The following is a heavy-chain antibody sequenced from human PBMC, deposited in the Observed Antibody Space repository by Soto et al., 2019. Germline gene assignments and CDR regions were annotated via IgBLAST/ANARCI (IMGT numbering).Heavy chain of an antibody. CDR3: ARDDIVVVPAARGYYYYYMDV. CDR1: GFTFSSYW. V-gene: IGHV3-7*01. Sequence: VQLVESGGGLVQPGGSLRLSCAASGFTFSSYWMSWVRQAPGKGLEWVANIKQDGSEKYYVDSVKGRFTISRDNAKNSLYLQMNSLRAEDTAVYYCARDDIVVVPAARGYYYYYMDVWGKGTTVTVSS. CDR2: IKQDGSEK. D-gene: IGHD2-2*01. J-gene: IGHJ6*03.